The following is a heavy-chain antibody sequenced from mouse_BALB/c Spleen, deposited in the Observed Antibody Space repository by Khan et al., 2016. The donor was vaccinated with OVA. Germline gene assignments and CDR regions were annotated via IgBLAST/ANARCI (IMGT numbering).Heavy chain of an antibody. CDR1: GFDIKDYY. Sequence: VHVKQSGAELVRPGALVNLSCKASGFDIKDYYMHWMKQRPEQGLEWIGWIDPENDNTIYDPKFQGKASITSDTSSHTAYLQLSILTSEDTAVYYCARDGYSPWFAYWGQGTLVTVSA. D-gene: IGHD2-3*01. CDR3: ARDGYSPWFAY. CDR2: IDPENDNT. J-gene: IGHJ3*01. V-gene: IGHV14-1*02.